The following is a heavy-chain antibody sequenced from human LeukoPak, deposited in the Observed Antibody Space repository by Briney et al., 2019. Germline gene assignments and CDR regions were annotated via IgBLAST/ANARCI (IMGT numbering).Heavy chain of an antibody. CDR3: ARGLRRQLELRPTPDYYYGMDV. V-gene: IGHV1-8*01. CDR2: MNPNSGNT. D-gene: IGHD1-1*01. J-gene: IGHJ6*02. CDR1: GYTFTSYD. Sequence: ASVKVSCKASGYTFTSYDTNWVRQATGQGLEWMGWMNPNSGNTGYAQKFQGRVTMTRNTSISTAYMELSSLRSEDTAVYYCARGLRRQLELRPTPDYYYGMDVWGQGTTVTVSS.